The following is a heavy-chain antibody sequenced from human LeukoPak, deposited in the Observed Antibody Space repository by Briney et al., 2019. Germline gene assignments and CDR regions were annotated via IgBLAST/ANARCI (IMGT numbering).Heavy chain of an antibody. Sequence: GGSLRLSCAASGFTFSSYWMSWVRQAPGKGLEWVSSISSSSSYIYYADSVKGRFTISRDNAKNSLYLQMNSLRAEDTAVYYCARTGGSYPYYFEYWGQGTLVTVSS. V-gene: IGHV3-21*01. J-gene: IGHJ4*02. D-gene: IGHD1-26*01. CDR1: GFTFSSYW. CDR2: ISSSSSYI. CDR3: ARTGGSYPYYFEY.